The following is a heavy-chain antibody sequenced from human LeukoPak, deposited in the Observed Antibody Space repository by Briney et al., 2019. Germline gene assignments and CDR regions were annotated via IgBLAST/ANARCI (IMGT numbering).Heavy chain of an antibody. J-gene: IGHJ5*02. D-gene: IGHD1-26*01. Sequence: PSETLSLTCTVSGGSISSSSYYWGWLRQPPGQGLEWIGSIYYSGSTYYNPSLKSRVTISVDTSKNQFPLKLSSVTAADTAVYYCARLSGSYSAWSQGTLVTVSS. V-gene: IGHV4-39*01. CDR3: ARLSGSYSA. CDR1: GGSISSSSYY. CDR2: IYYSGST.